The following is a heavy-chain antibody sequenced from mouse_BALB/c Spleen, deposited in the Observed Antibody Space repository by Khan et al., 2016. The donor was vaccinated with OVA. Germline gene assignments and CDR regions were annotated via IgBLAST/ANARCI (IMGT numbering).Heavy chain of an antibody. D-gene: IGHD2-14*01. CDR3: ARRTTGYAMDY. CDR2: INPRSSYT. V-gene: IGHV1-4*01. Sequence: QVQLKESGAELARPGASVKMSCKASGYTFTSNTMHWVKQRPGQGLEWIGYINPRSSYTNYNQKFTDKATLNADKSSSTAYMQLSSLAFKDTAVYYSARRTTGYAMDYWGQGTSVTVSS. J-gene: IGHJ4*01. CDR1: GYTFTSNT.